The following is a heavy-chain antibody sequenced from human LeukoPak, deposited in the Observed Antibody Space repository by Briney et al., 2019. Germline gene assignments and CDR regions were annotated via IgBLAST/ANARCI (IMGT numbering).Heavy chain of an antibody. CDR3: ARRLTQYDCFDP. CDR2: TYYRSTWYN. V-gene: IGHV6-1*01. D-gene: IGHD2-2*01. CDR1: GDSVSSNSVT. J-gene: IGHJ5*02. Sequence: SQTLSLSCAISGDSVSSNSVTWNWIRQSPSRGLQWLGRTYYRSTWYNDYAVSVRGRITVNPDTSKNQFSLHLNSVTPEDTAVYYCARRLTQYDCFDPWGQGILVTVSS.